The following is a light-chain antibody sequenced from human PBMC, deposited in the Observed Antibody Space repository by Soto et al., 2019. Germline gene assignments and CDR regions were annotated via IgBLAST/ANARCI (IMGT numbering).Light chain of an antibody. V-gene: IGKV3-11*01. Sequence: ELVLTRSPDTLSLSPGEGATLSCRASQSVTNSYLAWYQQKPGQAPRLLIYGASSRATGIPARFSGSGFGTDFTLTISSLEPEDAAVYYCQQRSNWPPITFGQGTRLEIK. CDR3: QQRSNWPPIT. CDR1: QSVTNSY. CDR2: GAS. J-gene: IGKJ5*01.